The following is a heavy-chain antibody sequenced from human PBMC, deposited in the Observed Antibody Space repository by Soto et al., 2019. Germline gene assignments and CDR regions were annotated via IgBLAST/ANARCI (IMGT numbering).Heavy chain of an antibody. CDR1: DGYISISSYH. J-gene: IGHJ5*02. CDR2: IYYSGST. Sequence: SVILSLTCTVSDGYISISSYHCGWNRQPPGKGLEWIGSIYYSGSTYYNPSLKSRVTISVDTSKNQFSLKLSSVTAADTAVYYCATVLGYCSGGSCYFDWFDPWGQGTLVTVSS. D-gene: IGHD2-15*01. CDR3: ATVLGYCSGGSCYFDWFDP. V-gene: IGHV4-39*01.